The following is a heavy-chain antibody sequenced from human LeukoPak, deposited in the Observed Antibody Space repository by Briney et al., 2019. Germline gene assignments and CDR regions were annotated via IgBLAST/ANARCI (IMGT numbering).Heavy chain of an antibody. CDR2: ISYDGSNK. Sequence: GRSLRLSCAASGSTFSSYGMHWVRQAPGKGLEWVAVISYDGSNKYYADSVKGRFTISRDNSKNTLYLQMNSLRAEDTAVYYCAKGDGYYFEYYYYYYGMDVWGQGTTVTVSS. CDR3: AKGDGYYFEYYYYYYGMDV. V-gene: IGHV3-30*18. J-gene: IGHJ6*02. CDR1: GSTFSSYG. D-gene: IGHD3-22*01.